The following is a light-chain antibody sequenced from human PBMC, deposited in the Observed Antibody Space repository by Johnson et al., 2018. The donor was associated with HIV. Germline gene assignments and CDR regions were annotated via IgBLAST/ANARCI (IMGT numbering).Light chain of an antibody. V-gene: IGLV1-51*02. CDR2: ENN. CDR1: SSNIGNNY. CDR3: GTWDNSLSAYV. Sequence: QSVLTQPPSVSAAPGQKVTISCSGSSSNIGNNYVSWYQQLPGTAPKLLIYENNKRPSGIPDRFSGSKSGTSATLGITGLQTGDEAAYYCGTWDNSLSAYVCGTGNKVTVL. J-gene: IGLJ1*01.